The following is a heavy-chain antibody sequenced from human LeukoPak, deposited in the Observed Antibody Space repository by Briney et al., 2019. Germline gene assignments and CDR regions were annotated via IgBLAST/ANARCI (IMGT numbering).Heavy chain of an antibody. J-gene: IGHJ4*02. CDR1: GFTFSSYA. CDR2: INHSGST. CDR3: ARVSSSWSVFDY. V-gene: IGHV4-34*01. D-gene: IGHD6-13*01. Sequence: GSLRLSCAASGFTFSSYAMSWVRQAPGKGLEWIGEINHSGSTNYNPSLKSRVTISVDTSKNQFSLKLSSVTAADTAVYYCARVSSSWSVFDYWGQGTLVTVSS.